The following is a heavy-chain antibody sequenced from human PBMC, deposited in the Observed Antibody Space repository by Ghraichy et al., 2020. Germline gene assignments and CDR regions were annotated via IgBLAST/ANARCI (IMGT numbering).Heavy chain of an antibody. CDR3: ARAVQNYYYGMDV. V-gene: IGHV4-31*02. CDR1: GGSISSGGYY. Sequence: SQTLSLTCTVSGGSISSGGYYWSWIRQHPGKGLEWIGYIYYSGSTYYNPSLKSRVTISVDTSNNQFSLELSSVTAADTAVYYCARAVQNYYYGMDVWGQGTTVTVS. J-gene: IGHJ6*02. CDR2: IYYSGST.